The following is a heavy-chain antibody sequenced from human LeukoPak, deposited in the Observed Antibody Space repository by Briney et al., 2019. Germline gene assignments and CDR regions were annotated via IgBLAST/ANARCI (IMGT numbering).Heavy chain of an antibody. Sequence: ASVKVSCKASGYTFTSYYMHWVRQAPGQGLEWMGIINPSGGSTSYAQKLQGRVTMTTDTSTSTAYMELRSLRSDDTAVYYCARDLEVAGTSFDYWGQGTLVTVSS. CDR1: GYTFTSYY. CDR3: ARDLEVAGTSFDY. J-gene: IGHJ4*02. V-gene: IGHV1-46*01. CDR2: INPSGGST. D-gene: IGHD6-19*01.